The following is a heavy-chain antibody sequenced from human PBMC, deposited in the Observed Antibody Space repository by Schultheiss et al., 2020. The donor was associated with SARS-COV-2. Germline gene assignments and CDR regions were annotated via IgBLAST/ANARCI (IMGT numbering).Heavy chain of an antibody. V-gene: IGHV3-48*02. J-gene: IGHJ4*02. CDR2: ISISSSTI. Sequence: GESLKISCAASGFTFSSYSMNWVRQAPGKGLEWVSYISISSSTIYYADSVKGRFTISRDNAKNSLYLQMNSLRDEDTAVYYCARARPTYYYDSSGPIGDGDFDYWGQGTLVTVSS. CDR1: GFTFSSYS. CDR3: ARARPTYYYDSSGPIGDGDFDY. D-gene: IGHD3-22*01.